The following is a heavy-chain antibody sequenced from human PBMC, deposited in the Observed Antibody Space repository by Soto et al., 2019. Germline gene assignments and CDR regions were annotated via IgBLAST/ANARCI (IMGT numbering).Heavy chain of an antibody. CDR2: MNPNSGDT. CDR1: GNTFTNYD. Sequence: QVPLVQSGAEVKKPGASVKVSCKASGNTFTNYDINWVRQATGQGLEYLGWMNPNSGDTAYVQKFQGRVTMTWDTSITTAYMELRSLRSEDTAVYFCARGVKYGAYSRWFDPWGQGTLVTVSS. V-gene: IGHV1-8*01. D-gene: IGHD4-17*01. CDR3: ARGVKYGAYSRWFDP. J-gene: IGHJ5*02.